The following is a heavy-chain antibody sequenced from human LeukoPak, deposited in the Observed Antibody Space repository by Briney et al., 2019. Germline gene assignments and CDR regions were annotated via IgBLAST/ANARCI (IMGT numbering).Heavy chain of an antibody. D-gene: IGHD6-13*01. CDR1: GYSISSGYY. Sequence: PSETLSLTCAVSGYSISSGYYWGWIRPPPGKGLEWIGEMNHSGSTNYNPSLKSRVTISVDTSKNQFSLKLSSVTAADTAVYYCARGQIAAYYWGQGTLVTVSS. CDR3: ARGQIAAYY. CDR2: MNHSGST. J-gene: IGHJ4*02. V-gene: IGHV4-38-2*01.